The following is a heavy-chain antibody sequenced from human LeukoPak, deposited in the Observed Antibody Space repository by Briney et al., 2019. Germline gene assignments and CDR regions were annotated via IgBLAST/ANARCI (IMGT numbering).Heavy chain of an antibody. CDR1: GGSISSSGYY. V-gene: IGHV4-39*07. Sequence: TSETLSLTCTVSGGSISSSGYYWGWIRQPPGKGLEWIGEINHSGSTNYNPSLKSRVTISVDTSKNQFSLKLSSVTAADTAVYYCARGRAKHNSSGWYYWGQGTLVTVSS. J-gene: IGHJ4*02. CDR2: INHSGST. D-gene: IGHD6-19*01. CDR3: ARGRAKHNSSGWYY.